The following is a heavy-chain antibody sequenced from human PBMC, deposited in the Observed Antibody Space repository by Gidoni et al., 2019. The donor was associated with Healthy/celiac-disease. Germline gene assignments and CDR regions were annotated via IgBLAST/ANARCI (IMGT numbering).Heavy chain of an antibody. Sequence: EVQLVESGGGLVKPGGSLRLSCAASGFTFSSYSMNWVRQAPGKGLECVSSISSSSSYISYADSVKGRFTISSDNDKNSLYLQMNSLRAEDTAVYYCARDGPRGYGMDVWGQGTTVTVSS. CDR1: GFTFSSYS. D-gene: IGHD5-12*01. CDR3: ARDGPRGYGMDV. CDR2: ISSSSSYI. V-gene: IGHV3-21*01. J-gene: IGHJ6*02.